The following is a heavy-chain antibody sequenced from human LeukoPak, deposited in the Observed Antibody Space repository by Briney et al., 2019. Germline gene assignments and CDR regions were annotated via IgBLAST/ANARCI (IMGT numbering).Heavy chain of an antibody. Sequence: GGSLRLSCAASGFTFSSYGMHWVRQAPGKGLEWVAFIRYDGSNKSYSDSVRGRFTISRDNSKNTLYPQMNSLRVEDAAVYYCAPRVVVIAAPFDYWGQGTLVTVSS. CDR2: IRYDGSNK. V-gene: IGHV3-30*02. J-gene: IGHJ4*02. D-gene: IGHD2-21*01. CDR1: GFTFSSYG. CDR3: APRVVVIAAPFDY.